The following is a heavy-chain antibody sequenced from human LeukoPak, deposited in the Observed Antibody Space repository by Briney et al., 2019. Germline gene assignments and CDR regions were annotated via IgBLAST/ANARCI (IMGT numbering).Heavy chain of an antibody. V-gene: IGHV3-43*02. J-gene: IGHJ4*02. CDR2: ISGHGGNT. CDR1: GFTFDDYA. CDR3: ARVLGGYSYAPFDY. D-gene: IGHD5-18*01. Sequence: GGSLRLSCAASGFTFDDYAMHWVRQAPGKSLEWVSLISGHGGNTYYADSVKGRFTISRDNAKNSLYLQMNSLRAEDTALYYCARVLGGYSYAPFDYWGQGTLVTVSS.